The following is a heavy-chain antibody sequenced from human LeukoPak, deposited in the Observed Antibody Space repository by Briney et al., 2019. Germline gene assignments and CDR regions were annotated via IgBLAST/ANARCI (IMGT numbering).Heavy chain of an antibody. V-gene: IGHV4-59*01. CDR3: ASRPDILTPNDAFDI. Sequence: SETLSLTCTVSGGSISSYYWSRIRQPPGKGLEWIGYIYYSGSTNYNPSLKSRVTISVDTSKNQFSLKLSSVTAADTAVYYCASRPDILTPNDAFDIWGQGTMVTVSS. D-gene: IGHD3-9*01. CDR2: IYYSGST. J-gene: IGHJ3*02. CDR1: GGSISSYY.